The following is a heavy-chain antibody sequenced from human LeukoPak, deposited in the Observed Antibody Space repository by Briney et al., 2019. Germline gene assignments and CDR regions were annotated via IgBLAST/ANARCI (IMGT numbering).Heavy chain of an antibody. CDR2: IKQDGSEK. Sequence: GGSLRLSCAASGFTFSSYWMGWVRQAPGKGLEWVANIKQDGSEKYYVDSVKGRFTISRDNAKKSLFLQMNSLRAEDTAVYYCARDGEMPTIYFDYWGQGTLVTVSS. CDR1: GFTFSSYW. D-gene: IGHD5-24*01. V-gene: IGHV3-7*01. J-gene: IGHJ4*02. CDR3: ARDGEMPTIYFDY.